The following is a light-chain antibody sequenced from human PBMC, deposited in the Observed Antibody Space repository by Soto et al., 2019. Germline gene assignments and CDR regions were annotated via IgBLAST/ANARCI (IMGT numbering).Light chain of an antibody. Sequence: EIVLTQSPATLSLSPGERATLSCRASKSVSSYLAWYQQHPGQAPRLLIYDASNRATGIPARFSGSGSGTDFTLTISSLEPEDFAVYYCQQRSNWPPLPFGGGTKVEIK. V-gene: IGKV3-11*01. CDR1: KSVSSY. J-gene: IGKJ4*01. CDR2: DAS. CDR3: QQRSNWPPLP.